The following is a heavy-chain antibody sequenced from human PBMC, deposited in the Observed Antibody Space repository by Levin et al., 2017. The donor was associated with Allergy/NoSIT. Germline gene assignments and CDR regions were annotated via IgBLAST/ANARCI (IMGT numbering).Heavy chain of an antibody. J-gene: IGHJ6*03. Sequence: HTGGSLRLSCAASGFTFDDYAMHWVRQAPGKGLEWVSGISWNSGSIGYADSVKGRFTISRDNAKNSLYLQMNSLRPEDTALYYCARSPGYYYYYYYMDVWGKGTTVTVSS. D-gene: IGHD1-1*01. CDR1: GFTFDDYA. CDR2: ISWNSGSI. CDR3: ARSPGYYYYYYYMDV. V-gene: IGHV3-9*01.